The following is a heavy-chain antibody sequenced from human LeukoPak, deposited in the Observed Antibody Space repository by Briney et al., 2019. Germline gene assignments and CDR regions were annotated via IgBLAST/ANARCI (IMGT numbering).Heavy chain of an antibody. J-gene: IGHJ4*02. CDR2: ISYDGSNK. CDR1: GFTFSSYG. Sequence: GGSLRLSCAASGFTFSSYGMHWVRQAPGKGLERVAVISYDGSNKYYADSVKGRFTISRDNSKNTLYLQMNSLRAEDTAVYYCAKDGLTYCGGDCYYYWGQGTLVTVSS. V-gene: IGHV3-30*18. D-gene: IGHD2-21*02. CDR3: AKDGLTYCGGDCYYY.